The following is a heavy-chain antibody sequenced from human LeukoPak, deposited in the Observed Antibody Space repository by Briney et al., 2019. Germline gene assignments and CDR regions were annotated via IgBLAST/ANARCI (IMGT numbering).Heavy chain of an antibody. CDR1: GGSIGSGGYY. V-gene: IGHV4-31*03. CDR3: GRGNMIVVVN. D-gene: IGHD3-22*01. CDR2: IYYSGNT. Sequence: PSETLSLTCTVSGGSIGSGGYYWSWIRQHPGKGLEWIGYIYYSGNTYYNPSLKSRVTISVDTSKNQFSLKLNSVTAADTAVYYCGRGNMIVVVNWGQGTLVTVSS. J-gene: IGHJ4*02.